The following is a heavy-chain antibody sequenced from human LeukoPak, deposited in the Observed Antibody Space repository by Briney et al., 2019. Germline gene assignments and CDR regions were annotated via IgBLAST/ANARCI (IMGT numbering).Heavy chain of an antibody. Sequence: GGSLRLSCAASGFTFSDYYMSWIRQAPGKGLEWVSYISSSGSTIHYADSVKGRFTISRDNAKNSLYLQMNSLRAEDTAVYYCARLPLHYGTTVDYWGQGTLVTVPS. V-gene: IGHV3-11*04. CDR2: ISSSGSTI. CDR3: ARLPLHYGTTVDY. CDR1: GFTFSDYY. D-gene: IGHD4-17*01. J-gene: IGHJ4*02.